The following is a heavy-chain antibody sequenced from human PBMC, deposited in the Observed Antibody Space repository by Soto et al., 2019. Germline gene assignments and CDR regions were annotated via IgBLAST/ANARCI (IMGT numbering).Heavy chain of an antibody. CDR3: AKPPVELPIAATPTNNEDYFDY. Sequence: PGGSLRLSCAASGFTFSSYAMSWVRQAPGKGLEWVSAISGSGGSTYYADSVKGRFTISRDNSKNTLYLQMNSLRAEDTAVYYCAKPPVELPIAATPTNNEDYFDYWGQGTLVTVSS. D-gene: IGHD2-15*01. CDR1: GFTFSSYA. V-gene: IGHV3-23*01. J-gene: IGHJ4*02. CDR2: ISGSGGST.